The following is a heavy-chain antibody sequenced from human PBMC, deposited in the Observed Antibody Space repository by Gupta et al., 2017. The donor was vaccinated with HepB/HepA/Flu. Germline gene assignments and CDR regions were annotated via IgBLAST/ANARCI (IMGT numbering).Heavy chain of an antibody. CDR2: IYHTGRT. Sequence: QLQLQESGPGLVKPSETLSLTCTVSGGSISSSTYYWGWIRQPPGKGLEWIGSIYHTGRTYYTPSLRSRLTISVDTSKNQFSRKLSSATAADTALYYCAKHPGIAVADLGFDFWGQGALVTVSS. J-gene: IGHJ4*02. CDR1: GGSISSSTYY. CDR3: AKHPGIAVADLGFDF. D-gene: IGHD6-19*01. V-gene: IGHV4-39*01.